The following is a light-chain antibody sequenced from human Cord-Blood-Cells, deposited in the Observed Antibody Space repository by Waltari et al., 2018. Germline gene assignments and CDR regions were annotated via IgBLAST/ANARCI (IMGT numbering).Light chain of an antibody. CDR2: DVS. CDR3: SSYTSSSTLV. Sequence: QSALTQPASVSGSHGQSITLSCTGTSSDVGGYNYVPWYQQHPGKAPKLMIYDVSNRPSGVSNRFSGSKSGNTASLTISGLQAEDEADYYCSSYTSSSTLVFGGGTKLTVL. J-gene: IGLJ2*01. CDR1: SSDVGGYNY. V-gene: IGLV2-14*01.